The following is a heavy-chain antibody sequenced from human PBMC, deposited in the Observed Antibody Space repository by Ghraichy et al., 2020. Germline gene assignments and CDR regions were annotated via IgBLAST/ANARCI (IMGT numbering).Heavy chain of an antibody. V-gene: IGHV4-34*01. CDR1: GGSFSGYY. J-gene: IGHJ3*02. Sequence: SETLSLTCAVYGGSFSGYYWCWIRQPPGQGLEWIGEVNHRESTKYNPSLKIRVTISVDTYTNQISLKLSSVTAADTAVYYCARDKTVVGPAVPWDDAFDIWGKGIMVTV. CDR3: ARDKTVVGPAVPWDDAFDI. CDR2: VNHREST. D-gene: IGHD2-2*01.